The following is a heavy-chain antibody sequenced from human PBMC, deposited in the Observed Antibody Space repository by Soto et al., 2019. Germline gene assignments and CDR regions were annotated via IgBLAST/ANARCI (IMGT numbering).Heavy chain of an antibody. D-gene: IGHD2-8*01. CDR1: GFSFSSYS. V-gene: IGHV3-21*01. J-gene: IGHJ6*01. Sequence: EVQLVESGGGLVKPGGSLRRACAASGFSFSSYSMNWVRQAPGKGLEWFSAIRSRSSYIYYADSVKGQVTIARDNANNSHDLQMHRLRAEDTAVYYWSRDLRRPYCTEGVCQLDYYYGMDVFGHGSTVTFAS. CDR3: SRDLRRPYCTEGVCQLDYYYGMDV. CDR2: IRSRSSYI.